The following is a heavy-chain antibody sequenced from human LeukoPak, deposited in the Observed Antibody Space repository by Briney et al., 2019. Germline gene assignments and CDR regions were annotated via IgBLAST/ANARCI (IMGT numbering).Heavy chain of an antibody. CDR2: IYYSGST. CDR1: GGSISSYY. J-gene: IGHJ4*02. V-gene: IGHV4-59*08. Sequence: SETLSLTRTVSGGSISSYYWSWIRQPPGKGLEWIGYIYYSGSTNYNPSLKSRVTISVDTSKNQFSLELSSVTAADTAVYYCATADTAMVIDYWGQGTLVTVSS. CDR3: ATADTAMVIDY. D-gene: IGHD5-18*01.